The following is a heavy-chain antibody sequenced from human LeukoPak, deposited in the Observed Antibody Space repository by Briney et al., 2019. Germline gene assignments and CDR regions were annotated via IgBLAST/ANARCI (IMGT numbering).Heavy chain of an antibody. CDR2: IYSGGSA. D-gene: IGHD1-26*01. CDR3: ARSWDARLNFDY. CDR1: GFIVSNNY. J-gene: IGHJ4*02. V-gene: IGHV3-66*02. Sequence: GGSLRLSCAASGFIVSNNYMNWVRQAPGKGLEWVSVIYSGGSAYYGDSVKGRFTISRDNSKNTVHLQMNDLRPEDTAVYYCARSWDARLNFDYWGQGVLVTVSS.